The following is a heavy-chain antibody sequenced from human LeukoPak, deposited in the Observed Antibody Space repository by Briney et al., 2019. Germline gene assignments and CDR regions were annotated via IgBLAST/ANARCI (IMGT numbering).Heavy chain of an antibody. D-gene: IGHD5-24*01. CDR1: GFTFSSYG. CDR2: IWYDGSNK. V-gene: IGHV3-33*01. Sequence: GGSLRLSCAASGFTFSSYGMHWVRQAPGKGLEWVAVIWYDGSNKYYADSVRGRFTISRDNSKNTLYLQMNSLRAEDTAVYYCAREMATIGSYYYYYYGMDAWGQGTTVTVSS. CDR3: AREMATIGSYYYYYYGMDA. J-gene: IGHJ6*02.